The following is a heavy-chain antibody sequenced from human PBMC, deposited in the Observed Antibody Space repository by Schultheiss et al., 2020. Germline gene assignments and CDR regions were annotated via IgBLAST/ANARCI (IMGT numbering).Heavy chain of an antibody. CDR2: INTNTGNP. Sequence: ASVKVSCKASGSTFTSYGISWVRQAPGQGLEWMGWINTNTGNPTYAQGFTGRFVFSLDTSVSTAYLQICSLKAEDTAVYYCATWGFTGYFDYWGQGTLVTVSS. V-gene: IGHV7-4-1*01. CDR3: ATWGFTGYFDY. D-gene: IGHD2-8*02. J-gene: IGHJ4*02. CDR1: GSTFTSYG.